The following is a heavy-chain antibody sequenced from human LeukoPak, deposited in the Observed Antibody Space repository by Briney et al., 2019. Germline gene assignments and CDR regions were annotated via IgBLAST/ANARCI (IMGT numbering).Heavy chain of an antibody. J-gene: IGHJ4*02. CDR1: GYTFTSYG. Sequence: PVASVKVSCKASGYTFTSYGISWVRQAPGQGLEWMGWISAYNGNTNYAQKFQGRVTMTRDTSTSTVYMELSSLRSEDTAVYYCARSSGATSSYYFDYWGQGTLVTVSS. CDR2: ISAYNGNT. CDR3: ARSSGATSSYYFDY. V-gene: IGHV1-18*01. D-gene: IGHD2-15*01.